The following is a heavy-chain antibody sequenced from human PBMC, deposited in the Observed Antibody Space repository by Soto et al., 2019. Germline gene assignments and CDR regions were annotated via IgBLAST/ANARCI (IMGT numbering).Heavy chain of an antibody. V-gene: IGHV5-51*01. CDR3: ALTAPRDHSYAMDV. CDR2: IYPGDTDT. Sequence: GEPLKLSCKAAGYSFSNYWIGWVRQMPGKGLEWMGIIYPGDTDTRYSPSFQGQVTISVDKSISTAYLEWRSLKASDTAMYFCALTAPRDHSYAMDVWGQGTTVTVSS. D-gene: IGHD5-18*01. J-gene: IGHJ6*02. CDR1: GYSFSNYW.